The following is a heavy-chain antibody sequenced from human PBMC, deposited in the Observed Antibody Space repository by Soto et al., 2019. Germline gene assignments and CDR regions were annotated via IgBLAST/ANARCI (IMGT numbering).Heavy chain of an antibody. J-gene: IGHJ4*02. CDR3: ARGARIAVAGSIDY. CDR2: IWYDGSNK. V-gene: IGHV3-33*01. CDR1: GFTFSSYG. D-gene: IGHD6-19*01. Sequence: QTGGSLRLSCAASGFTFSSYGMHWVRQAPGKGLEWVAVIWYDGSNKYYADSVKGRFTISRDNSKNTLYLQMNSLRAEDTAVYYCARGARIAVAGSIDYWGQGTLVTVSS.